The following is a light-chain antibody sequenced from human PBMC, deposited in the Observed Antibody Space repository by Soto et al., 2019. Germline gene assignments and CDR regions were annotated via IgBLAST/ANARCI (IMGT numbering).Light chain of an antibody. J-gene: IGKJ1*01. Sequence: DIQMTHSPSSLSASVGDRITITCRASQTVNNYLNWYQHKPGQAPKLLIYAASRLHSGVPSRFSGSGSGTHFTLTISSVQPDDFASYFCHQSYDNPGTFGQGTKVDFK. CDR3: HQSYDNPGT. V-gene: IGKV1-39*01. CDR2: AAS. CDR1: QTVNNY.